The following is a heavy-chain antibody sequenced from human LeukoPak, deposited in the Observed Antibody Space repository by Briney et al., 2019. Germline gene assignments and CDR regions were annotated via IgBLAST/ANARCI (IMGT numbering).Heavy chain of an antibody. CDR1: GGTFSSYG. D-gene: IGHD4-23*01. Sequence: ASVKVSCKASGGTFSSYGISWVRQAPGQGLEWMGWISTYNGNTNYAQKLQGRVTMTTDTSTSTAYMELRSLRSDDTAVYYCARATLALNWFDPWGQGTLVTVSS. CDR3: ARATLALNWFDP. CDR2: ISTYNGNT. V-gene: IGHV1-18*01. J-gene: IGHJ5*02.